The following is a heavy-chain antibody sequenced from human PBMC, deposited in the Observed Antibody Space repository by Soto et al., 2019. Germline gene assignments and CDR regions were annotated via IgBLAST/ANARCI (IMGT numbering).Heavy chain of an antibody. V-gene: IGHV3-21*02. CDR1: AFTFNTYS. D-gene: IGHD6-19*01. Sequence: EVQLVESGGGLVKPGGSLRLSCAASAFTFNTYSMNWVRQAPGKGLEWVSSISSSSRYIYYADSVKGRFTVSRDNAKNSLYLQMNSMSAEYTAGYYCARGLAAVPGTCDSWGQGTLVTVSS. CDR3: ARGLAAVPGTCDS. CDR2: ISSSSRYI. J-gene: IGHJ4*02.